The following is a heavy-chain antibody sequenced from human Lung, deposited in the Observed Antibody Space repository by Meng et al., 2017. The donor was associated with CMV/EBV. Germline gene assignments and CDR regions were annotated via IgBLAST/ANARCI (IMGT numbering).Heavy chain of an antibody. CDR3: ATYNGYGLFVDY. CDR2: ISTRGTTI. D-gene: IGHD5-18*01. Sequence: SLKISCATSGFTFSGYEMNWVRQAPGKGLEWVSYISTRGTTIYYADSVKGRFTISRDNAKGSLFLQMNNLRAEDTAIYYCATYNGYGLFVDYWGQGARVPFSS. V-gene: IGHV3-48*03. J-gene: IGHJ4*02. CDR1: GFTFSGYE.